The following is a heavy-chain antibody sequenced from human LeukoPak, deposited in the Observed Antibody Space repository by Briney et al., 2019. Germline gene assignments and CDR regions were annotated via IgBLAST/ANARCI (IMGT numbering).Heavy chain of an antibody. Sequence: PSETLSLTCTVSGGFISNSRDYWAWIRQPPGKGLEWIANIYYSGSTYYNPSLKSRVTISVDTSKNQFSLKLSSVTAADTAVYYCARHVYANYYDSSGYLRFGSLSYFDYWGQGTLVTVSS. CDR1: GGFISNSRDY. CDR2: IYYSGST. J-gene: IGHJ4*02. CDR3: ARHVYANYYDSSGYLRFGSLSYFDY. V-gene: IGHV4-39*01. D-gene: IGHD3-22*01.